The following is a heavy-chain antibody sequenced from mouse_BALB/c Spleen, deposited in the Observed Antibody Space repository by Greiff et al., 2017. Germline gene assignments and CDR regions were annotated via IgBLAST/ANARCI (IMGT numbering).Heavy chain of an antibody. CDR3: ARSNYRYDVGAWFAY. Sequence: VQLQQPGAELVKPGASVKLSCKASGYTFTSYWMHWVKQRPGQGLEWIGEINPSNGRTNYNEKFKSKATLTVDKSSSTAYMQLSSLTSEDSAVYDCARSNYRYDVGAWFAYWGQGTLVTVSA. V-gene: IGHV1S81*02. J-gene: IGHJ3*01. CDR2: INPSNGRT. D-gene: IGHD2-14*01. CDR1: GYTFTSYW.